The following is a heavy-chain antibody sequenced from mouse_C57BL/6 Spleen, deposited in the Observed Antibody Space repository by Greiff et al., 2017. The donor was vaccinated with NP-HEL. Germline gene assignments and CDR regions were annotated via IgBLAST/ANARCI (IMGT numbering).Heavy chain of an antibody. J-gene: IGHJ2*01. V-gene: IGHV1-64*01. CDR1: GYTFTSYW. CDR3: ARGAIYSDYFDY. Sequence: VQLQQPGAELVKPGASVTLSCKASGYTFTSYWMHWVKQRPGQGLEWIGMIHPNSGSTNYNEKFKSKATLTVDKSSSTAYMQLSSLTSEDSAVYYCARGAIYSDYFDYWGQGTTLTVSS. CDR2: IHPNSGST. D-gene: IGHD1-1*01.